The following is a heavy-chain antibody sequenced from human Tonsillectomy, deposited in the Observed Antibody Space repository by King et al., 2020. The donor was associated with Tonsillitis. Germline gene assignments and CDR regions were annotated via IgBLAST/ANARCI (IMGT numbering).Heavy chain of an antibody. V-gene: IGHV1-2*02. CDR3: VREDWYYDY. CDR1: GYTFIDYH. Sequence: QLVQSGTEVKKPGASVKVSCKTSGYTFIDYHMHWVRQALGQGLEWMGEIHPDSGGTYYAQKFQGRVTLTSDTSITTAYMGLSGLRSDDTAVYYCVREDWYYDYWGQGTLVTVSS. J-gene: IGHJ4*02. D-gene: IGHD1-7*01. CDR2: IHPDSGGT.